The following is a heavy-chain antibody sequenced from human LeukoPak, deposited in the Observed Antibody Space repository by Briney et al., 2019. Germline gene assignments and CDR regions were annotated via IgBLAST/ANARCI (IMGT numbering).Heavy chain of an antibody. J-gene: IGHJ4*02. Sequence: GGSLRLSCAVSGFSFGNAWMSWVRQAPGKGLEWVSAISGSGGSTYYADSVKGRFTISRDNSKNTLYLQMNSLRAEDTAVYYCAKSTTVVGAANLDYWGQGTLVTVSS. V-gene: IGHV3-23*01. CDR2: ISGSGGST. CDR1: GFSFGNAW. D-gene: IGHD1-26*01. CDR3: AKSTTVVGAANLDY.